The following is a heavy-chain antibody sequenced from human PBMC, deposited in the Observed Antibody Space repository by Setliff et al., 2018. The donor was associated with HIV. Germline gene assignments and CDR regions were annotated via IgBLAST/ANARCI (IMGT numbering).Heavy chain of an antibody. D-gene: IGHD3-9*01. CDR2: INPNSGGT. CDR1: GYPFTGYY. V-gene: IGHV1-2*04. J-gene: IGHJ4*02. CDR3: ARGSILTGYAYDY. Sequence: ASVKVSCKASGYPFTGYYMHWVRQAPGKGLEWMGWINPNSGGTNYAQKFQGWVTMTRDTSISKAYMELSRLRSEDTAVYYCARGSILTGYAYDYWGQGTLVTVSS.